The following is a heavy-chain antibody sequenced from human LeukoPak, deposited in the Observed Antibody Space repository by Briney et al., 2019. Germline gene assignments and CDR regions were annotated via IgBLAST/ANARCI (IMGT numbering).Heavy chain of an antibody. CDR3: ASTTLRAYDSNAFDI. CDR1: GGSISSYY. J-gene: IGHJ3*02. CDR2: IYYSGSP. Sequence: PSETLSLTCTVSGGSISSYYWSWIRHPPGKGLEWIGYIYYSGSPNYNPSLKSRVPIKIDTSRNQFSLKLSSVTAADTAVYYCASTTLRAYDSNAFDIWGQGTMVTVSS. D-gene: IGHD3-22*01. V-gene: IGHV4-59*01.